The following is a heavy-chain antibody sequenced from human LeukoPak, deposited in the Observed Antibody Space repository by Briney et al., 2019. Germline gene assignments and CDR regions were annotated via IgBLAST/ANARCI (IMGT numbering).Heavy chain of an antibody. CDR3: AIELTSSFYFDI. J-gene: IGHJ4*02. CDR2: ISLNDGGT. V-gene: IGHV1-2*02. Sequence: ASVKVSCKASGYTFTGYYMHWVRQAPGQGLEWMGYISLNDGGTKYAQKFQDRVTMTRDTSISTAYLELSTLRSDDAAVYYCAIELTSSFYFDIWGQGTLVTVSS. CDR1: GYTFTGYY. D-gene: IGHD1-7*01.